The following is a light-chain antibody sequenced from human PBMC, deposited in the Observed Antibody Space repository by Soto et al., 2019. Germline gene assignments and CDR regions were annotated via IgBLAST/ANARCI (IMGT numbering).Light chain of an antibody. Sequence: QSVLTQPPSASETPGQRVTISCSGSSSNIGSNSVYWYQQLPGTAPKPLIYKNNQRPSGVPDRFSGSKSGTSASLAISGLRSEDEADYYCAAWDDSLSGVVFGGGTKLTV. CDR2: KNN. CDR1: SSNIGSNS. J-gene: IGLJ2*01. V-gene: IGLV1-47*01. CDR3: AAWDDSLSGVV.